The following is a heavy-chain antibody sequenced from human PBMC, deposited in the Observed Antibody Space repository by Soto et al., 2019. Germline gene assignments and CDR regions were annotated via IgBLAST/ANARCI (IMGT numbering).Heavy chain of an antibody. CDR1: AGTFSSYA. V-gene: IGHV1-69*06. Sequence: SVKISCKASAGTFSSYAISWVRQAPGQGLEWMGGIIPIFGTANYAQKFQGRDTISSDKSTLTTYMELHSLTSDDTALYYCARDRTDSGYYTNWLDPWGQGTQVTVSS. CDR3: ARDRTDSGYYTNWLDP. D-gene: IGHD3-22*01. CDR2: IIPIFGTA. J-gene: IGHJ5*02.